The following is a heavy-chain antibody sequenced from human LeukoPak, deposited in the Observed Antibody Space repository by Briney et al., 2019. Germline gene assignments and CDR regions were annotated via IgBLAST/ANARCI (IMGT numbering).Heavy chain of an antibody. D-gene: IGHD6-19*01. CDR3: AKDDSLWLVPGGYYLDY. CDR1: GFTFSSYG. Sequence: GGSLRLSCAASGFTFSSYGMHWVRQAPGKGLEWVAFIRYDGSNKYYADSVKGRFTISRDNSKNTLYLQMNSLRAEDTAVYYCAKDDSLWLVPGGYYLDYWGQGTLATVSS. CDR2: IRYDGSNK. V-gene: IGHV3-30*02. J-gene: IGHJ4*02.